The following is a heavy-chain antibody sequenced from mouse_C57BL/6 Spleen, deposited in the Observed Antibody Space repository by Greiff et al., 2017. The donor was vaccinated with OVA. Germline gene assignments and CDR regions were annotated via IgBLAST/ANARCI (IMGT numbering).Heavy chain of an antibody. CDR2: IYPGDGDT. Sequence: QVQLQQSGAELVKPGASVKISCKASGYAFSSYWMNWVKQRPGKGLEWIGQIYPGDGDTNYNGKFKGKATLTADKSSSTAYMQLSSLTSEDSAVYFCARDPRGNWYFDVWGTGTTVTVSS. CDR3: ARDPRGNWYFDV. J-gene: IGHJ1*03. CDR1: GYAFSSYW. V-gene: IGHV1-80*01.